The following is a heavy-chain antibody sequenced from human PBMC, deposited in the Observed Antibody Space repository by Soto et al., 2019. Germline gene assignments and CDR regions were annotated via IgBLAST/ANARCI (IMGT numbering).Heavy chain of an antibody. J-gene: IGHJ4*02. CDR3: VGDHLRFLEWLSIFDY. CDR2: ISSSSDYM. D-gene: IGHD3-3*01. Sequence: GGSLRLSCAASGFSFRSYNMNWVRQAPGKGLEWVSSISSSSDYMYYADSVKGRFTISRDNAKNSLYLQMNSLRAEDTAVYYCVGDHLRFLEWLSIFDYWGQGALVTVSS. CDR1: GFSFRSYN. V-gene: IGHV3-21*01.